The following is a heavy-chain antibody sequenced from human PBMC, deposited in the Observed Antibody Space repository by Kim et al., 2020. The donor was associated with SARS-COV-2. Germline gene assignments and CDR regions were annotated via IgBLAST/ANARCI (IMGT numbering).Heavy chain of an antibody. V-gene: IGHV4-59*01. J-gene: IGHJ6*02. CDR3: ARTDGSVRCSCAMDF. CDR2: LYDTGSA. CDR1: DASISNYY. D-gene: IGHD3-10*01. Sequence: SETLSLTCTISDASISNYYLSWIRQPPGKGLEWVGYLYDTGSADYSPSFKRRVTISVDKSKNQFSLKVTSVTAADTASSYCARTDGSVRCSCAMDFWG.